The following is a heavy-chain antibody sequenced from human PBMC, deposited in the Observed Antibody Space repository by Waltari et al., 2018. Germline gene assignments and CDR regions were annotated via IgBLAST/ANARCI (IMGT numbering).Heavy chain of an antibody. J-gene: IGHJ4*02. CDR1: GFSFSRCW. CDR2: IDSDGSTT. D-gene: IGHD3-22*01. V-gene: IGHV3-74*01. CDR3: ASGYYYSVIDS. Sequence: EVQLVESGGGLVQPGGSLRLSCAASGFSFSRCWMHWVRQVPGKGLVWVSRIDSDGSTTNYADSVKGRFTISRDNAKNTLYLQINSLRAEDTAMYYCASGYYYSVIDSWGQGTLVTVSS.